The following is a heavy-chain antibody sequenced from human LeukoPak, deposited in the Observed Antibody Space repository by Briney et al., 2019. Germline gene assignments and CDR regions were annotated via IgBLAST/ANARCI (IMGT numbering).Heavy chain of an antibody. Sequence: SEALSLTCTVSGGSISSYYWSWIRQPPGKGLEWIGYIYYSGSTNYNPSLKSRVTISVDTSKNQFSLKLSSVAAADTAVYYCARGSIAAPLGYWGQGTLVTVSS. D-gene: IGHD6-6*01. CDR2: IYYSGST. J-gene: IGHJ4*02. CDR1: GGSISSYY. V-gene: IGHV4-59*01. CDR3: ARGSIAAPLGY.